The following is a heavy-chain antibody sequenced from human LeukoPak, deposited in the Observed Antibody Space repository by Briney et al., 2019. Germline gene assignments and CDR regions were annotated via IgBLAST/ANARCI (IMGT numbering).Heavy chain of an antibody. D-gene: IGHD6-19*01. CDR3: ARDLIAVAGQY. V-gene: IGHV3-21*01. CDR2: ISSSSSYI. Sequence: GWSLRLSCAASGFTFTSYSMNWVRQAPGKGLEWVSSISSSSSYIYYADSVKGRFTISRDNAKNSLYLQMNSLRAEDTAVYYCARDLIAVAGQYWGQGTLVTVSS. CDR1: GFTFTSYS. J-gene: IGHJ4*02.